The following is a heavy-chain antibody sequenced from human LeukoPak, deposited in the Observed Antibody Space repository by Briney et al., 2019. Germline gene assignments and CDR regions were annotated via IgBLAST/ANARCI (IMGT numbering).Heavy chain of an antibody. CDR2: IRNDGSNK. D-gene: IGHD2-21*01. Sequence: GESLRLSCAASGFTFRSYGVHWVRQAPGKGLEWVAFIRNDGSNKYYADSVKGRFTISRDNSKNTLYLQMSSLRVEDTALYYCTKDLNRACSGDCPFDYWGQGTLVTVSS. CDR3: TKDLNRACSGDCPFDY. V-gene: IGHV3-30*02. J-gene: IGHJ4*02. CDR1: GFTFRSYG.